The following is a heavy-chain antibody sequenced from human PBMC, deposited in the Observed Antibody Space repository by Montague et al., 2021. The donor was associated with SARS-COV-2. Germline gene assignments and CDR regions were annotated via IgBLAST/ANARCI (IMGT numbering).Heavy chain of an antibody. V-gene: IGHV2-5*01. CDR2: IYCNGDK. CDR3: AHRGMIRGLIFDY. Sequence: PALVKPTQTLTLTCTFSGFSLRSDDEGVAWIRQSPGQALEWLAVIYCNGDKRYSPSLQRRLTITKDTSENQVVLTMTNMDPVDTATYYCAHRGMIRGLIFDYGGQGTLVTVSS. D-gene: IGHD3-10*01. J-gene: IGHJ4*02. CDR1: GFSLRSDDEG.